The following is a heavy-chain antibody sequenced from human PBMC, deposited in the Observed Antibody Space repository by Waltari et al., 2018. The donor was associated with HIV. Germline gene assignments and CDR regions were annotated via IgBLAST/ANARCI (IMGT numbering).Heavy chain of an antibody. CDR1: VCSIITRDYF. J-gene: IGHJ5*02. V-gene: IGHV4-39*01. CDR3: ARQRYSSGSYRGYFDP. CDR2: IYYTGTT. Sequence: QLQLQESGPGLVKPSETLSLTCAVSVCSIITRDYFWAWVRQPPGKDLEGIGTIYYTGTTNYNPSLKSRVTISVDTSNNQFSLRLNSVTAADTAVYYCARQRYSSGSYRGYFDPWGQGTLVSVSS. D-gene: IGHD3-10*01.